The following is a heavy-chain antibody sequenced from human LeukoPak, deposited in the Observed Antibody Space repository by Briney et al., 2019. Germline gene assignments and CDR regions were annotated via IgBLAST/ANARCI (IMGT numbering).Heavy chain of an antibody. CDR2: ISGSGGST. D-gene: IGHD3-10*01. CDR1: GFTFSSYA. J-gene: IGHJ4*02. Sequence: PGGSLRLSSAASGFTFSSYAMSWVRQAPGKGLEWVSAISGSGGSTYYADSVKGRFTISRDNSKNTLYLQMNSLRAEDTAVYYCAKDPTYVVRGVSNYWGQGTLVTVSS. V-gene: IGHV3-23*01. CDR3: AKDPTYVVRGVSNY.